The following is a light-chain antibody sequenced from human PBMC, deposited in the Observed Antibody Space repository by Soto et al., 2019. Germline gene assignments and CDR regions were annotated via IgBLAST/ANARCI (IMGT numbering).Light chain of an antibody. Sequence: QSALTQPRSVSGSPGQSVTISCTGTRSDIDNYDSVSWYQQDPGTSPKLIIYDVNNRPSGAPDRFSGSKSGNTASLTISRLQAEDETDYFCSLYASNGSFIFGPGTQLTVL. CDR3: SLYASNGSFI. V-gene: IGLV2-18*01. J-gene: IGLJ1*01. CDR1: RSDIDNYDS. CDR2: DVN.